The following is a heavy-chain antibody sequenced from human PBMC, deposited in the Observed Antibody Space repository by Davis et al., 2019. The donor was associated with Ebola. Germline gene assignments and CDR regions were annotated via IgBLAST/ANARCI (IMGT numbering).Heavy chain of an antibody. CDR2: ISYDGSNK. D-gene: IGHD5-24*01. CDR1: GFSFSSYA. V-gene: IGHV3-30-3*01. CDR3: AKDITRRDGYPTGFDY. Sequence: PGGSLRLSCAASGFSFSSYAMHWVRQAPGKGLEWVAVISYDGSNKYYADSVKGRFTISRDNSKNTLYLQMNSLRAEDTALYYCAKDITRRDGYPTGFDYWGQGTLVTVSS. J-gene: IGHJ4*02.